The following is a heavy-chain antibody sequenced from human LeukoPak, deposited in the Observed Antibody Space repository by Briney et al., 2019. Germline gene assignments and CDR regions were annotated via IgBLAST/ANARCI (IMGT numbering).Heavy chain of an antibody. Sequence: ASVKVSCKASGYTFTGYGISWVRQAPGQGLEWMGWISAYNGNTNYAQKFQGRVTMTTETSTRTAYMELRSLRSDDAAVSYCARIDLAYGSGTYYSSYFEYWGQGTLVTVSS. J-gene: IGHJ4*02. CDR3: ARIDLAYGSGTYYSSYFEY. CDR2: ISAYNGNT. CDR1: GYTFTGYG. V-gene: IGHV1-18*01. D-gene: IGHD3-10*01.